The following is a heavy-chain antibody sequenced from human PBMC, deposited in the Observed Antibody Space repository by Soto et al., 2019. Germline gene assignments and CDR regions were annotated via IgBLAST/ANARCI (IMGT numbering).Heavy chain of an antibody. V-gene: IGHV4-34*01. Sequence: QVQLQQWGAGLLKPSETLSLTCAVYGGSFSGYYWSWIRQPPGKGLEWSGEINHSGSTNYNPSLKSRVTISVDTSKNQFSLKLSSVTAANTAVYYCARGRGYSNPYYFEYWGQGTLVTVSS. CDR2: INHSGST. J-gene: IGHJ4*02. CDR1: GGSFSGYY. CDR3: ARGRGYSNPYYFEY. D-gene: IGHD2-21*01.